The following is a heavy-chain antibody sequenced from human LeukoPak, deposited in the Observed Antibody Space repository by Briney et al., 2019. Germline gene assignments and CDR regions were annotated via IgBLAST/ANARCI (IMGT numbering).Heavy chain of an antibody. V-gene: IGHV4-34*01. D-gene: IGHD2-15*01. CDR1: GGSFSGYY. Sequence: SETLSLTCAVYGGSFSGYYWSWIRQPPGKGLEWIGEINHSGSTNYNPSLKSRVTISVATSKNQFSLKLSSVTAADTAVYYCARHPTLFGYCSGGSCYRFQFDYWGQGTLVTVSS. CDR3: ARHPTLFGYCSGGSCYRFQFDY. CDR2: INHSGST. J-gene: IGHJ4*02.